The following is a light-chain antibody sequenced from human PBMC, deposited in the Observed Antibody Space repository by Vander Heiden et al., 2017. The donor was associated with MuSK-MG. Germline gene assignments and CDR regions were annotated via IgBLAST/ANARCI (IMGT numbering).Light chain of an antibody. CDR1: QKVISN. J-gene: IGKJ5*01. Sequence: IVMTQPPATVPVPPGESATLSAGAGQKVISNLAWCQQQPGQAPRHLIYGASTRAPAIPARFSGGGAGTEFTLTISSLLSEDFAVSYCQQKNNGPLTLGQGTRLEIK. V-gene: IGKV3-15*01. CDR2: GAS. CDR3: QQKNNGPLT.